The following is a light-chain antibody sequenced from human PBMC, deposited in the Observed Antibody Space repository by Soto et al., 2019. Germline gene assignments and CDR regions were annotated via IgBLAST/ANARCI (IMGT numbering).Light chain of an antibody. Sequence: EIVLTQSPGTLSLSPGERATLSCRASQSVSSSYLSWYQQKPGQAPRLLIYGASSSATGIPVRFSGSGSGTAFTLSISRLEAEDFAVYYCQQYGSSPWTFGQGTKVEIK. CDR1: QSVSSSY. CDR3: QQYGSSPWT. V-gene: IGKV3-20*01. J-gene: IGKJ1*01. CDR2: GAS.